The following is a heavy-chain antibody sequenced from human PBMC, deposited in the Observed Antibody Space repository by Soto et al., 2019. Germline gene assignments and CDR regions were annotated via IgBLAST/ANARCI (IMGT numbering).Heavy chain of an antibody. Sequence: ASVKVSCKASGYTFTSYYMHWVRQAPGQGLEWMGIINPSGGSTSYAQKFQGRVTITRDTSASTAYMELSSLRSEDTAVYYCARRTVWSGGRCQGYYGMDVWGQVTTVTVSS. J-gene: IGHJ6*02. V-gene: IGHV1-46*01. D-gene: IGHD2-15*01. CDR3: ARRTVWSGGRCQGYYGMDV. CDR1: GYTFTSYY. CDR2: INPSGGST.